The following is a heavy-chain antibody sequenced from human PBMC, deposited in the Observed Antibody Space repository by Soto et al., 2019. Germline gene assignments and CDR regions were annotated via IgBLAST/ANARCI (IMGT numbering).Heavy chain of an antibody. Sequence: GVSLRLSCSASGFTFSSYDMHWVRQGTGKGLEWVSAIGTTGDTYYAGSVKGRFTISRENAKNSLYLQMNSLRDGDTAIYFCARAIGPTLFDYWGMGTLVTVSS. CDR2: IGTTGDT. CDR1: GFTFSSYD. D-gene: IGHD3-22*01. CDR3: ARAIGPTLFDY. J-gene: IGHJ4*02. V-gene: IGHV3-13*04.